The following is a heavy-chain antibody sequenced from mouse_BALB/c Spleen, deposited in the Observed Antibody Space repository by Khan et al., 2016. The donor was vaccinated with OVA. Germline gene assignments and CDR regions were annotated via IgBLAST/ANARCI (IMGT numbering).Heavy chain of an antibody. CDR1: GFTFSNYA. Sequence: EVELVESGGGLVKPGGSLKLSCSASGFTFSNYAMSWVRQTPEKRLECVATLSTGGHYTFYPDGVKGRFTISRDNAKNTLYLQMSSPRSADTAMYYCARSLVDYHSMDYWGQGTSVTVSS. V-gene: IGHV5-9-3*01. CDR3: ARSLVDYHSMDY. CDR2: LSTGGHYT. J-gene: IGHJ4*01. D-gene: IGHD2-2*01.